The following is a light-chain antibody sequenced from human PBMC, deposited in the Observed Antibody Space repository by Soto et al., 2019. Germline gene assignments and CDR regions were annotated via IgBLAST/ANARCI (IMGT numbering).Light chain of an antibody. CDR3: QQYNSYSPWT. Sequence: IPMTLSPSTLSASLGDRVTITCRASQSISSWLAWYQQKPGKAPKLLIYDASSLESGVPSRFSGSGSGTEFTLTISSLQPDDFAAYYCQQYNSYSPWTFGQGTKVDIK. CDR2: DAS. CDR1: QSISSW. V-gene: IGKV1-5*01. J-gene: IGKJ1*01.